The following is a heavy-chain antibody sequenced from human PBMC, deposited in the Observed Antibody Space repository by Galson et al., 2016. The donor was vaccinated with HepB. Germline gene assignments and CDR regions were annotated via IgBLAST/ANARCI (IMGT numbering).Heavy chain of an antibody. J-gene: IGHJ4*02. CDR2: TYYRSKWYF. V-gene: IGHV6-1*01. Sequence: CAISGDSVSSKTSAWNWIRQSPSRGLEWLGRTYYRSKWYFDYAESLKGRITINPDTSKNQFSLHLNSVTPGDTAIYFCARVRNLINPHFDYWGQGALVTVSS. CDR3: ARVRNLINPHFDY. CDR1: GDSVSSKTSA. D-gene: IGHD1-14*01.